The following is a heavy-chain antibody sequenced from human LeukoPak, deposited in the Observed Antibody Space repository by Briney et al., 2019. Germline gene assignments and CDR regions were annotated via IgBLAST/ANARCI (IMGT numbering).Heavy chain of an antibody. CDR3: ARRYYDSSGYFLDY. Sequence: SETLSLTCTVSGVSISSYYWSWIRQPPGKGLEWIAYIYYSGSTNYNPSLKSRVTISVDTPKNQFSLKLSSVTAADTAVYYCARRYYDSSGYFLDYWGQGTLVTVSS. D-gene: IGHD3-22*01. J-gene: IGHJ4*02. V-gene: IGHV4-59*01. CDR2: IYYSGST. CDR1: GVSISSYY.